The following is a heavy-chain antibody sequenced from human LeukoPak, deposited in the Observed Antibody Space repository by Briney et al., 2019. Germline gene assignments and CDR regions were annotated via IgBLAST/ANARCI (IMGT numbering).Heavy chain of an antibody. CDR1: GYTFTSYG. CDR2: ISAYNGNT. V-gene: IGHV1-18*01. J-gene: IGHJ6*02. Sequence: ASVKVSCKASGYTFTSYGISWVRQAPGQGLEWMGWISAYNGNTNYAQKLQGRVTMTTDTSTSTAYMELRSLRSEDTAVYYCARDRRLVGATNYYYGMDVWGQGTTVTVSS. CDR3: ARDRRLVGATNYYYGMDV. D-gene: IGHD1-26*01.